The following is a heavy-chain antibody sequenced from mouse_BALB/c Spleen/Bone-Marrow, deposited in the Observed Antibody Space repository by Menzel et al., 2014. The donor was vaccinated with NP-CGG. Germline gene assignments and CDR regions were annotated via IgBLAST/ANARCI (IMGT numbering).Heavy chain of an antibody. D-gene: IGHD2-4*01. J-gene: IGHJ3*01. CDR3: ARAIYYDYDDGGPSAY. Sequence: LQESGAELVRPGTSVKVSCKASAYAFTNYLIEWIKKRPGLGLEWIGAINPGSDSSTYNEKFRGKATLTADNSSSTAYMQLSSLTSDDSAVYFCARAIYYDYDDGGPSAYWGQGTLVTVSA. V-gene: IGHV1-54*01. CDR1: AYAFTNYL. CDR2: INPGSDSS.